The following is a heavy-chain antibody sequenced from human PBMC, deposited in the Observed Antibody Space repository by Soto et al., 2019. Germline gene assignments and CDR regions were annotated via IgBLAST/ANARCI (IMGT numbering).Heavy chain of an antibody. Sequence: GASVKVSCKASGYTFTSYAMHWVRQAPGQRLEWMGWINAGNGNTKYSQEFQGRVTITRDTSASTAYMELSSLRSEDTAVYYCARDRAYGYSYYYMDVWGKGTTVTVSS. V-gene: IGHV1-3*01. J-gene: IGHJ6*03. CDR2: INAGNGNT. D-gene: IGHD3-10*01. CDR3: ARDRAYGYSYYYMDV. CDR1: GYTFTSYA.